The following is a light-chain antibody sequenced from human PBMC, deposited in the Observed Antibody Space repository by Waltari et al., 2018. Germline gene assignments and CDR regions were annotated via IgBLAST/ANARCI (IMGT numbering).Light chain of an antibody. CDR1: VLTKDY. CDR3: QSTDTIGTTVV. J-gene: IGLJ2*01. V-gene: IGLV3-25*03. CDR2: KDT. Sequence: SYGLTQPPSVSVSPGQTARINCSADVLTKDYGYWDQQKPGRAPVVVIFKDTERPPGIPERFSGSGSGTTVTLTITGVQAEDEADYYCQSTDTIGTTVVFGGGTRLIAL.